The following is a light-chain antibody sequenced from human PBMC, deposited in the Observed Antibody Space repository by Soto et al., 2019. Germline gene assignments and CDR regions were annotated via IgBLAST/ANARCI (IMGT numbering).Light chain of an antibody. CDR2: EVS. V-gene: IGLV2-14*01. CDR1: SSDVGGYNY. Sequence: QSALTQPASVSGSPGQSITISCIGSSSDVGGYNYVSWYQHHPGRVPKPMIFEVSDRPSGVSSRFSGSKSGNTATLTISRVEAGDEADYYCQVWDSSSDHPVFGGGTKVTVL. CDR3: QVWDSSSDHPV. J-gene: IGLJ2*01.